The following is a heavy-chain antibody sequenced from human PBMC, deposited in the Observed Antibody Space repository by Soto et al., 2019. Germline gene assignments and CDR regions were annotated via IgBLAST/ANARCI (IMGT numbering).Heavy chain of an antibody. Sequence: SLRLSCAATGFTFSICWMHWVRQGPGKGLEWVSRIDSDGSGTSYADSVKGRFTISRDNAKNTLYLQLNSLRAGDTAVYYCARDPDIVMAPVAIDAMDVWGQGTMVTVSS. J-gene: IGHJ6*02. D-gene: IGHD2-2*02. CDR2: IDSDGSGT. CDR3: ARDPDIVMAPVAIDAMDV. V-gene: IGHV3-74*01. CDR1: GFTFSICW.